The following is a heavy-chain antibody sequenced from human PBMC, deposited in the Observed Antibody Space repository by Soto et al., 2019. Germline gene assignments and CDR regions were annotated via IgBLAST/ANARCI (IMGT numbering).Heavy chain of an antibody. V-gene: IGHV4-34*01. J-gene: IGHJ5*02. CDR3: ARGGVVTMVRGVIRWFDP. D-gene: IGHD3-10*01. Sequence: QVQLQQWGAGLLKPSETLSLTCAVYGGSFSGYYWSWIRQPPGKGLEWIGEINHSGSTNYNPSLKSRVTISVDTSKNQFSLKPSSVTAADTAVYYCARGGVVTMVRGVIRWFDPWGQGTLVTVSS. CDR1: GGSFSGYY. CDR2: INHSGST.